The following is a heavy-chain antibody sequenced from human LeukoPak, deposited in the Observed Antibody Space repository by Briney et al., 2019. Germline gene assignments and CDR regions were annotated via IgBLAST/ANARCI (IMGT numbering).Heavy chain of an antibody. Sequence: SETLSLTCTVSGGSTSSSSYYWGWIHQPPGKGLEWIGSIYYSGSTYYNPSLKSRVTISVDTSKNQFSLKLSSVTAADTAVYYCARQYDFWSGYYRYAFDIWGQGTMVTVSS. D-gene: IGHD3-3*01. CDR1: GGSTSSSSYY. V-gene: IGHV4-39*01. CDR3: ARQYDFWSGYYRYAFDI. CDR2: IYYSGST. J-gene: IGHJ3*02.